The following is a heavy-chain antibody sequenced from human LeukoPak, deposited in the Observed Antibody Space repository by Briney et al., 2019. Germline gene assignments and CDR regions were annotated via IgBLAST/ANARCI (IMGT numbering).Heavy chain of an antibody. Sequence: PGGSLRLSCAASGFTFSTYAMTWVRQAPGKGLEWVSTISGGGGRTFYADSVKGRFTISRDNSKNTLFVQMNSLRAEDTAIYYCAKDWIDGSDDYAHLRNWGQGTLVTVSS. CDR1: GFTFSTYA. CDR2: ISGGGGRT. CDR3: AKDWIDGSDDYAHLRN. J-gene: IGHJ4*02. D-gene: IGHD4-17*01. V-gene: IGHV3-23*01.